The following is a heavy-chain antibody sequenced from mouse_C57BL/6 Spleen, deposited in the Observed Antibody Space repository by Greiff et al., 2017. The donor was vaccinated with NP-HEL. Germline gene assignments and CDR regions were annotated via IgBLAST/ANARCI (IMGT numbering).Heavy chain of an antibody. CDR3: ARQPNYYAMDY. D-gene: IGHD6-1*01. Sequence: QVHVKQSGPELVKPGASVKISCKASGYSFTSYYINWVKQRPGQGLEWIGWIYPGSGNTKYNEKFKGKATLTVDTSSSTAYMQLSSLTSEDSAVYFCARQPNYYAMDYWGQGTSVTVSS. J-gene: IGHJ4*01. CDR1: GYSFTSYY. V-gene: IGHV1-84*01. CDR2: IYPGSGNT.